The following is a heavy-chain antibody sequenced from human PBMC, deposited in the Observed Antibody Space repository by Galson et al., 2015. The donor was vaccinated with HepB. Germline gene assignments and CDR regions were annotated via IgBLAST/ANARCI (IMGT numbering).Heavy chain of an antibody. Sequence: TLSLTCTVSGGSISSGGYYWSWIRQHPGKGLEWIGYIYYSGSTYYNPSLKSRVTISVDTSKNQFSLKLSSVTAADTAVYYCARVGGEMTPVPAAPLYFDYWGQGTLVTVSS. V-gene: IGHV4-31*03. CDR1: GGSISSGGYY. J-gene: IGHJ4*02. CDR2: IYYSGST. CDR3: ARVGGEMTPVPAAPLYFDY. D-gene: IGHD2-2*01.